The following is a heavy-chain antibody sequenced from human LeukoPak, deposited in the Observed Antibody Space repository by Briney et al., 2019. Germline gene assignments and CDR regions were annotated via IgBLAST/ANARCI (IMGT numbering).Heavy chain of an antibody. D-gene: IGHD2-15*01. CDR1: GFTFSSYA. CDR2: ISYDGSNK. V-gene: IGHV3-30-3*01. Sequence: GGSLRLSCAASGFTFSSYAMHWVRQAPGKGLGWVAVISYDGSNKYYADSVKGRFTISRDNSKNTLYLQMYSLRAEDTAVYFCAREDGYCSGGNCYSYFDSWGQGTLVTVSS. J-gene: IGHJ4*02. CDR3: AREDGYCSGGNCYSYFDS.